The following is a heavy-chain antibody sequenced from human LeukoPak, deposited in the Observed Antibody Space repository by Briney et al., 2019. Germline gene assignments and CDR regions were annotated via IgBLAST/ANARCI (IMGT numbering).Heavy chain of an antibody. CDR3: ATRFSRSPEPAATAHAFDI. D-gene: IGHD2-2*01. J-gene: IGHJ3*02. Sequence: ASVKVSCKVSGYTLTELSMHWLRQAPGKGLEWMGGFDPEDGETIYAQKFQGRVTMTEDTSTDTAYMELSSLRSEDTAVYYCATRFSRSPEPAATAHAFDIWGQGTMVTVSS. CDR2: FDPEDGET. V-gene: IGHV1-24*01. CDR1: GYTLTELS.